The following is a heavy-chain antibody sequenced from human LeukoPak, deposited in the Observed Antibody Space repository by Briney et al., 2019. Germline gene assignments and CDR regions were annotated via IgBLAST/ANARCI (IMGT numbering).Heavy chain of an antibody. CDR1: GYTFTSYG. J-gene: IGHJ4*02. CDR3: ARARGGFCSSTSCYMFDY. CDR2: ISAYNGNT. Sequence: GASVKVSCKASGYTFTSYGISWVRQAPGQGLEWMGWISAYNGNTNHAQKLQGRVTMTTDTSTSTAYMELRSLRSDDMAVYYCARARGGFCSSTSCYMFDYWGQGTLVTVSS. D-gene: IGHD2-2*02. V-gene: IGHV1-18*03.